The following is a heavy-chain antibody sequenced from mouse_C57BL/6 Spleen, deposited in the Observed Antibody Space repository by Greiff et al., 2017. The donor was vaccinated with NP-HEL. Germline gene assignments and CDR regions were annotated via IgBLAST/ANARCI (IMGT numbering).Heavy chain of an antibody. J-gene: IGHJ3*01. CDR1: GFTFTDYY. CDR3: ARSYYGSSYPAY. CDR2: IRNKANGYTT. D-gene: IGHD1-1*01. Sequence: EVKLMESGGGLVQPGGSLSLSCAASGFTFTDYYMSWVRQPPGKALEWLGFIRNKANGYTTEYSASVKGRFTISRDNSQSILYLQMNALRAEDSATYYCARSYYGSSYPAYWGQGTLVTVSA. V-gene: IGHV7-3*01.